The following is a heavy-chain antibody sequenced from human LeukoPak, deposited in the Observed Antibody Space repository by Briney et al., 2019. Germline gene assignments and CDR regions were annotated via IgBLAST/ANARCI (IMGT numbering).Heavy chain of an antibody. V-gene: IGHV1-8*02. Sequence: ASVKVSCKASGGTFSSYAISWVRQAPGQGLEWMGWMNPNSGNTGYAQKFQGRVTMTRNTSISTAYMELSSLRSEDTAVYYCARMFPAYYYDSSGFPTNYYYGMDVWGQGTMVTVSS. D-gene: IGHD3-22*01. CDR1: GGTFSSYA. CDR2: MNPNSGNT. CDR3: ARMFPAYYYDSSGFPTNYYYGMDV. J-gene: IGHJ6*02.